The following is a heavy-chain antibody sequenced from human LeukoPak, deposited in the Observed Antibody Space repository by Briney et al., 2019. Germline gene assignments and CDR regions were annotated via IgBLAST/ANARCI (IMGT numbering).Heavy chain of an antibody. Sequence: SVKVSCKATSRISWVRQAPGQGLEWLGGTIPLFGTTRYAQKFQGRVTITTDESTRTAYMDLSSLTSEDTAVYYCARGSWDDVGYYYYYYMDVWGKGSTVTVSS. CDR1: TSR. V-gene: IGHV1-69*05. CDR2: TIPLFGTT. D-gene: IGHD1-1*01. J-gene: IGHJ6*03. CDR3: ARGSWDDVGYYYYYYMDV.